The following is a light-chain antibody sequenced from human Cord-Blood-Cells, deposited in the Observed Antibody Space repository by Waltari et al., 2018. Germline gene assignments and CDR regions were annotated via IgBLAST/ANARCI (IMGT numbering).Light chain of an antibody. CDR2: EGS. Sequence: DIVMTQTPLSLSVTPGQPASISCKSSQSLLHSDGKTYLYWYLQKPGQSPQLLIYEGSSRLSGVPDRFSGSGSGTDFTLKISRVEAEDVGVYYCMQGIHLITFGQGTRLEIK. J-gene: IGKJ5*01. CDR3: MQGIHLIT. V-gene: IGKV2-29*02. CDR1: QSLLHSDGKTY.